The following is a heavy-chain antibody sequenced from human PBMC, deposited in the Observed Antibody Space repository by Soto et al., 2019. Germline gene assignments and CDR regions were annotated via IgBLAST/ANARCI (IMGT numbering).Heavy chain of an antibody. CDR2: ISYDGSNR. CDR3: AREGSSETALNWFDP. CDR1: GFTFSSDA. J-gene: IGHJ5*02. Sequence: QVKLVESGGGVVQPGRSLRLSCAASGFTFSSDAMHWVRQAPGKGLEWVAVISYDGSNRYYADSVKAQFYISRDNSKSTLYLQMNSLRVEDTAVYYCAREGSSETALNWFDPWGQGTLVTVSS. D-gene: IGHD2-21*02. V-gene: IGHV3-30-3*01.